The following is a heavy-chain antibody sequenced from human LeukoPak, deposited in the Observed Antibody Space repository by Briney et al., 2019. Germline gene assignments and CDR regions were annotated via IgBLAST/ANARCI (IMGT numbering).Heavy chain of an antibody. CDR1: GGSISSYY. CDR3: ARGSPYYYYYYMDV. CDR2: IYYSGST. V-gene: IGHV4-59*01. J-gene: IGHJ6*03. Sequence: SETLSLTCTVSGGSISSYYWSWIRQPPGKGLEWIGYIYYSGSTNYNPSLKSRGTISVDTSKNQFSLKLSSVTAADTAVYYCARGSPYYYYYYMDVWGKGTTVTISS.